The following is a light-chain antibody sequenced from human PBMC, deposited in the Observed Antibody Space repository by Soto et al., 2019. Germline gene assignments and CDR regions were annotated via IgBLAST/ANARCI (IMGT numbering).Light chain of an antibody. CDR2: GAS. CDR3: QQYGRSPWT. J-gene: IGKJ1*01. Sequence: EIVLTQSPGTLSLSPGERATLSCRASQSVSRNYLAWYQQKPGQGPRLLIYGASSRATGIPDRFSGSGSGTDFTLTISGLEPEDFAVYHCQQYGRSPWTFGQGTKVDIK. V-gene: IGKV3-20*01. CDR1: QSVSRNY.